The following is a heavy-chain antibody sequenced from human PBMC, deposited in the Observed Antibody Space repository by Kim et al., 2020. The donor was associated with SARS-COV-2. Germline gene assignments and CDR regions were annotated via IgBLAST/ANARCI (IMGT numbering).Heavy chain of an antibody. Sequence: ASVKVSCKASGYTFTGYYMLWVRQAPGQGLEWMGWINSNNGVTRYAQKFQGRVTLTRDTSISTVYMELSRLTSDDTAVFYCARDDGEDSFNALDIWGQGTVVTVSS. D-gene: IGHD7-27*01. CDR3: ARDDGEDSFNALDI. J-gene: IGHJ3*02. CDR2: INSNNGVT. V-gene: IGHV1-2*02. CDR1: GYTFTGYY.